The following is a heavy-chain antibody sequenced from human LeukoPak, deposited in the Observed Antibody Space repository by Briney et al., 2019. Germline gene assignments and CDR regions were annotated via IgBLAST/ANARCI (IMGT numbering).Heavy chain of an antibody. CDR3: AKGGSSGWYEDYFDY. CDR1: GFTFDDYA. V-gene: IGHV3-9*01. CDR2: ISWNGGSI. Sequence: GGSLRLYCAASGFTFDDYAMHWVRQAPGKGLEWVAGISWNGGSIGYADSVKGRFTISRDNAKNSLYLQMNSLRAEDTALYYCAKGGSSGWYEDYFDYWGQGTLVTVSS. D-gene: IGHD6-19*01. J-gene: IGHJ4*02.